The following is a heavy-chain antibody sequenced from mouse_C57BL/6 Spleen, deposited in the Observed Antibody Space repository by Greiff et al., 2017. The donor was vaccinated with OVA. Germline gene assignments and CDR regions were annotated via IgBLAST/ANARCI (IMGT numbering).Heavy chain of an antibody. CDR3: TRGRNWDGYFDY. J-gene: IGHJ2*01. CDR2: IYPGNSDT. Sequence: EVQLQQSGTVLARPGASVKMSCKTSGYTFTSYWMHWVKQRPGQGLEWIGAIYPGNSDTSYNQKFKGKAKLTAVTSASTAYMELSSLTNEDSAVYYCTRGRNWDGYFDYWGQGTTLTVSS. V-gene: IGHV1-5*01. CDR1: GYTFTSYW. D-gene: IGHD4-1*01.